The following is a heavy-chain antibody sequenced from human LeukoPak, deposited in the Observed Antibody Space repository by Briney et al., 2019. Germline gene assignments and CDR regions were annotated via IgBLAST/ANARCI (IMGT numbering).Heavy chain of an antibody. Sequence: GRSLRRSCAASGFTFSSYGMHWVRQAPGKGLEWVAVISYDGSNKYYADSVKGRFTISRDNSKNTLYLQMNSLRAEDTAVYYCAKDGGLLTTRYYFDYWGQGTLVTVSS. V-gene: IGHV3-30*18. CDR3: AKDGGLLTTRYYFDY. CDR2: ISYDGSNK. J-gene: IGHJ4*02. CDR1: GFTFSSYG. D-gene: IGHD4-11*01.